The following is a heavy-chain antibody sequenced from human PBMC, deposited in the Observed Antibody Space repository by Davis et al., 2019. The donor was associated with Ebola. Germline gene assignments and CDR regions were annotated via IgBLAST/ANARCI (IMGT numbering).Heavy chain of an antibody. CDR3: ARDPIAVAVGDY. V-gene: IGHV3-21*01. J-gene: IGHJ4*02. Sequence: GESLKISCAASGFTFSSYSMNWVRQAPGKGLEWVSSISSSSSYIYYADSVKGRFTISRDNAKNSLYLQMNSLRAEDTAVYYCARDPIAVAVGDYWGQGTLVTVSS. D-gene: IGHD6-19*01. CDR2: ISSSSSYI. CDR1: GFTFSSYS.